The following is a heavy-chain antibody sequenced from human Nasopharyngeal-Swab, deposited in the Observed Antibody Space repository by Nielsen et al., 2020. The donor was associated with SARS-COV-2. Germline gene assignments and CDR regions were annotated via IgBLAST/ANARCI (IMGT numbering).Heavy chain of an antibody. CDR1: GGSFSGYY. Sequence: GSLRLSCAVYGGSFSGYYWSWIRQPPGKGLEWIGEINHSGSTNYNPSLKSRVTISVDTSKNQFSLKLSSVTAADTAVYYCARGEVGWFDPWGQGTLVTVSS. J-gene: IGHJ5*02. V-gene: IGHV4-34*01. CDR3: ARGEVGWFDP. CDR2: INHSGST.